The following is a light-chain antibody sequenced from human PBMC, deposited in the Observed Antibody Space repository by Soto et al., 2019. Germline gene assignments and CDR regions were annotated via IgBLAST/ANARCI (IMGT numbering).Light chain of an antibody. J-gene: IGKJ2*01. Sequence: DIQMTQSPSTLSASVGDTVTITCRASQSISKWLAWYQKKPGKAPNLLIQKASNLESGVPTRFSSSGSGTEFALTISSLQPDDFATDCCHQYNSFFATCGEGTKLGIK. CDR1: QSISKW. CDR2: KAS. CDR3: HQYNSFFAT. V-gene: IGKV1-5*03.